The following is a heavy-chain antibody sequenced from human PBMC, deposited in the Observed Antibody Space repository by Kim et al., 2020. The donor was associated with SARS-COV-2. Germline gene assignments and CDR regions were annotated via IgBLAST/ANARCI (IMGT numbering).Heavy chain of an antibody. Sequence: GGSLRLSCAASGFTFSSYSMNWVRQAPGKGLEWVSYISSSSSTIYYADSVKGRFTISRDNAKNSLYLQMNSLRAEDTAVYYCARAGAELRYFDWPFDYWGQGTLVTVSS. CDR3: ARAGAELRYFDWPFDY. V-gene: IGHV3-48*04. CDR2: ISSSSSTI. D-gene: IGHD3-9*01. J-gene: IGHJ4*02. CDR1: GFTFSSYS.